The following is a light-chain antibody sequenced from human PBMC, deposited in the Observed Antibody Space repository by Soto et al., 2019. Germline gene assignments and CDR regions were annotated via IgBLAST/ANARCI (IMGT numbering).Light chain of an antibody. CDR2: RNN. Sequence: QSVLTQPPSASGTPGQRVTISCSGSSSNIGNNYVYWYHQLPGTAPKLLIYRNNQRPSGVPDRCSGSKSGTSASLAISGLRSEDEADYYCAAWDDSLSGVIFGGGTKLTVL. V-gene: IGLV1-47*01. J-gene: IGLJ2*01. CDR1: SSNIGNNY. CDR3: AAWDDSLSGVI.